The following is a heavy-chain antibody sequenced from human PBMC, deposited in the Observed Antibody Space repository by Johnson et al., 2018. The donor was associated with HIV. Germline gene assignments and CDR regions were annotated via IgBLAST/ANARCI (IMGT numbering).Heavy chain of an antibody. Sequence: QEQLVESGGGVVQPGRSRILSCGAFVYNVSTYGMHWVRQAPGKGLEWVAVICYDGRNKYYGDSAKGRVTISRDNSKNTLYLQMNRLRAEDTAVYYCARERNVPHAIDAFDIRAQGTMLTVAS. CDR2: ICYDGRNK. J-gene: IGHJ3*02. V-gene: IGHV3-33*01. CDR1: VYNVSTYG. CDR3: ARERNVPHAIDAFDI.